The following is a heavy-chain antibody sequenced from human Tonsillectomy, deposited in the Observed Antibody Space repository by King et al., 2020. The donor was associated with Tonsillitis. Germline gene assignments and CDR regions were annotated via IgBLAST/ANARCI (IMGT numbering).Heavy chain of an antibody. CDR1: GFTFSGSA. CDR3: TGTTGGAFDI. D-gene: IGHD1-14*01. V-gene: IGHV3-73*01. Sequence: VQLVESGGGLVQPGGSLKLSCAASGFTFSGSAMHWVRQASGKGLEWVGLIRSKANSYATAYAASVKGRFTISRDDSKNTAYLQMNSLKTADTAVYYCTGTTGGAFDIWGQGTMVTVSS. CDR2: IRSKANSYAT. J-gene: IGHJ3*02.